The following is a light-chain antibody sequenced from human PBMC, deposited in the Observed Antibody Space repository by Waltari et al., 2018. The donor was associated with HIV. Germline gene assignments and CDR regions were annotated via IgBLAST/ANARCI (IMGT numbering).Light chain of an antibody. V-gene: IGKV2-24*01. CDR3: MQSTQFPHS. J-gene: IGKJ2*03. Sequence: DIVLTQTPLSSPVTLGQPASMSCRSSQSLEHSDGSTYLSWLHQRPGQPPRLLIYTISKRFSGVPDRFSGSGAGTDFTLKISRVEAEDVGVYYYMQSTQFPHSFGQGTRLEIK. CDR1: QSLEHSDGSTY. CDR2: TIS.